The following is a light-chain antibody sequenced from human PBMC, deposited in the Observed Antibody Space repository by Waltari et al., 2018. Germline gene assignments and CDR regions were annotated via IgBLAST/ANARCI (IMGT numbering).Light chain of an antibody. J-gene: IGLJ3*02. CDR1: SGHSSYL. CDR2: LEGSGSY. CDR3: ETWDSNVWV. V-gene: IGLV4-60*03. Sequence: QPVLTQSSSASASLGSSVKLTCTLSSGHSSYLIPRHQQQPGKAPRYLMKLEGSGSYNKGSGVPDRFSGSSSGADRYLTISNLQSEDEADYYCETWDSNVWVFGGGTKLTVL.